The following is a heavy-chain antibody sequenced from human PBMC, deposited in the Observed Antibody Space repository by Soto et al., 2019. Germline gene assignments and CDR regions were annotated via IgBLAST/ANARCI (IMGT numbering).Heavy chain of an antibody. CDR1: GFTFTNNA. CDR2: INVGGTST. J-gene: IGHJ6*02. Sequence: QLLESGGGLVQPGGSLRLSCAASGFTFTNNAMSWVRQAPGKGLEWVSAINVGGTSTYYADSVKGRFTISRDISKTPMYLQMNGLRVEDTAVYYCAKISGGSIRLGMDVWGQGTTVTVSS. V-gene: IGHV3-23*01. CDR3: AKISGGSIRLGMDV. D-gene: IGHD6-19*01.